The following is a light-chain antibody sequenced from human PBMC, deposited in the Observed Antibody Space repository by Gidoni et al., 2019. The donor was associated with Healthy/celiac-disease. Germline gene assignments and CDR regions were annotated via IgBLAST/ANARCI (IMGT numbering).Light chain of an antibody. CDR1: SLRSYY. J-gene: IGLJ2*01. Sequence: SSALTQDTAVSVALGQTVRITCQGDSLRSYYASWYQQKPGQATVLVIYGKNNRPSGIPDRFSGSSSGNTASLTITGAQAEDEADYYCNSRDSSGNHLVFGGGTKLTVL. V-gene: IGLV3-19*01. CDR3: NSRDSSGNHLV. CDR2: GKN.